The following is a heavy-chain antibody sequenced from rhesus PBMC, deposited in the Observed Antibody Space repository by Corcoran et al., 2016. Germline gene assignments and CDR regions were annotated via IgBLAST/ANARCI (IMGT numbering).Heavy chain of an antibody. CDR2: ISYSGST. V-gene: IGHV4-122*02. Sequence: QVQLQESGPGLVKPSETLSLTCAVSGGFFSSSYYHWLRFRHAPGMGLVRVGYISYSGSTSYNPSLKSRFTISRATSKTPFSLKLSSVTAADTAVYYCAREGYYSGSYSREVWYGLDSWGQGVVVTVSS. J-gene: IGHJ6*01. CDR1: GGFFSSSYYH. CDR3: AREGYYSGSYSREVWYGLDS. D-gene: IGHD3-16*01.